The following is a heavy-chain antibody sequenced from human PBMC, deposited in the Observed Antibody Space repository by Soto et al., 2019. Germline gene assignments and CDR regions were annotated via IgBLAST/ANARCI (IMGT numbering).Heavy chain of an antibody. V-gene: IGHV1-69*15. CDR1: GGTFYTYT. Sequence: QVQLVQSGAEVRKPGSSVQVSCKASGGTFYTYTFSWVRQAPGQGLEWMGSITPIYPTTNYAEKFQGRLTVTADGSTNTAYMELNSLTLDDTAVYYCARIPRYSFPTSDDLDSWGQGTLVTVPS. D-gene: IGHD5-18*01. J-gene: IGHJ4*02. CDR2: ITPIYPTT. CDR3: ARIPRYSFPTSDDLDS.